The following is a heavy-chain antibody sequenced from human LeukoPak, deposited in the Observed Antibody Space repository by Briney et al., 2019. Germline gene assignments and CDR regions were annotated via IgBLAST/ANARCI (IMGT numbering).Heavy chain of an antibody. V-gene: IGHV3-23*01. Sequence: GGSLRLSCAASGFTFSSYAMSWVRQAPGKGLEWVSAISGSGGSTYYADSVKGRFTISRDNSKNTLYPQMNSLRAEDTAVYYCAKGHTITLAVAADWGQGTLVTVSS. J-gene: IGHJ4*02. CDR3: AKGHTITLAVAAD. D-gene: IGHD6-19*01. CDR2: ISGSGGST. CDR1: GFTFSSYA.